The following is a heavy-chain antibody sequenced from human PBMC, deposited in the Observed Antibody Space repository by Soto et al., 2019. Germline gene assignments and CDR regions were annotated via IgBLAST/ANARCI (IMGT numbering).Heavy chain of an antibody. CDR3: AKDSPYSSSWAPFDY. CDR2: ISGSGAST. V-gene: IGHV3-23*01. Sequence: EVQLLESGGGLVQPGGSLRLSCAASGFTFSSYAMSCVRQAPGKGLEWVSAISGSGASTYYADSVKGRFTISRDNAKNTLFLQMNSLRAEDTAVYYCAKDSPYSSSWAPFDYWGQGTLVTVSS. D-gene: IGHD6-13*01. J-gene: IGHJ4*02. CDR1: GFTFSSYA.